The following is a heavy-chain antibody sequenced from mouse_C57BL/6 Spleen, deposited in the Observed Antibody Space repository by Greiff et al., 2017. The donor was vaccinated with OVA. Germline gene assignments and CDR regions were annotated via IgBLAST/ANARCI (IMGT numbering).Heavy chain of an antibody. CDR3: ATTVVDWYFDV. Sequence: EVQLQQSGPELVKPGASVKMSCKASGYTFTDYNMHWVKQSHGKSLEWIGYINPNNGGTSYNQKFKGKATLTVTKSSSTAYMELRSLTSEDSAVYYCATTVVDWYFDVWGTGTTVTVSS. CDR2: INPNNGGT. J-gene: IGHJ1*03. D-gene: IGHD1-1*01. V-gene: IGHV1-22*01. CDR1: GYTFTDYN.